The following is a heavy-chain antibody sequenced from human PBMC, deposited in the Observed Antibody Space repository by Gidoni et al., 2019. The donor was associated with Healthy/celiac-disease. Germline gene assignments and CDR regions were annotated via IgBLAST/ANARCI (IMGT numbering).Heavy chain of an antibody. CDR1: GFTFDDYA. V-gene: IGHV3-9*01. J-gene: IGHJ4*02. D-gene: IGHD5-18*01. CDR3: AKDMDESVETAMVVDY. CDR2: IRWKSGSI. Sequence: EVQLVESGGGLVQPGRSLRLSCAASGFTFDDYAMPWGRQAPGKGLEWVSGIRWKSGSIGYADSVKGRFTISRDNAKNSLYLQMNSLRAEDTALYYCAKDMDESVETAMVVDYWGQGTLVTVSS.